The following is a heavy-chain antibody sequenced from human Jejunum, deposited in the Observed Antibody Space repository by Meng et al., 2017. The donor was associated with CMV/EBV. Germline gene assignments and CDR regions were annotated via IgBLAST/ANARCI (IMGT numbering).Heavy chain of an antibody. J-gene: IGHJ5*02. Sequence: GYSFITDSMHWVRQAPGQRLEWMGIINPGRGTTTYAQHFQGRVTMTRDTSTSTVYMELSSLRSEDTAIYYCAKAYCGNDCYCLGPWGQGTLVTVSS. D-gene: IGHD2-21*01. CDR2: INPGRGTT. CDR3: AKAYCGNDCYCLGP. CDR1: GYSFITDS. V-gene: IGHV1-46*01.